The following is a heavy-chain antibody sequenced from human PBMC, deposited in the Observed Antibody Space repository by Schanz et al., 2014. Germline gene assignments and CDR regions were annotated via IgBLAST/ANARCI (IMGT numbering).Heavy chain of an antibody. CDR1: GFTFSTYY. D-gene: IGHD3-3*01. CDR2: IYSSGST. Sequence: EVQLVESGGGLVKPGGSLRLSCAASGFTFSTYYMNWVRQAPGKGLEWVSIIYSSGSTYYADSVRGRFTISRDNAKNSLYLQMNSLTAEDTAVYYCARGVRIDYWGQGTLVTVSS. J-gene: IGHJ4*02. CDR3: ARGVRIDY. V-gene: IGHV3-21*02.